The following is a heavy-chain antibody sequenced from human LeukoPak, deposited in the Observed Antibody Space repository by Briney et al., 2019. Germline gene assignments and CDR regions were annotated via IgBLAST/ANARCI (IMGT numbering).Heavy chain of an antibody. Sequence: GGSLRLSCAASGFTFSSYGMHWVRQAPGKGLEWVAVIWYDGSNKYYADSVKGRFTISRDNSKNTLYLQMNSLRAEDTAVYYCARSGGVVVVAATPDYWGQGTLVTVSS. D-gene: IGHD2-15*01. J-gene: IGHJ4*02. CDR1: GFTFSSYG. CDR2: IWYDGSNK. CDR3: ARSGGVVVVAATPDY. V-gene: IGHV3-33*01.